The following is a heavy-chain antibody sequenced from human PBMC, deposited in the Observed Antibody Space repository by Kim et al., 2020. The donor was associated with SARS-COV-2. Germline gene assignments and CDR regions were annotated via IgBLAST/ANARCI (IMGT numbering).Heavy chain of an antibody. CDR3: AKSRDLRQHNFGC. Sequence: YADSVKGRFTISRDDSKNTLYLQMNSLRADDSAVYYCAKSRDLRQHNFGCWGQGTLVTVSS. V-gene: IGHV3-23*01. D-gene: IGHD6-13*01. J-gene: IGHJ4*02.